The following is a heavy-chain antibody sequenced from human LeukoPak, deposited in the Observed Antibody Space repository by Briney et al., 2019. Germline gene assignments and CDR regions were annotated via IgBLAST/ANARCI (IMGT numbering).Heavy chain of an antibody. Sequence: GGSLRLSCAASGFTFSSYAMTWVRQAPGKGLEWVSGISGSGGSTYYADSVKGRFTISRDNSKNTLYLQMNSLRAEDTAVYYCAKTNEYCSGGSCYSHYYGMDVWGQGTTVTVSS. CDR3: AKTNEYCSGGSCYSHYYGMDV. V-gene: IGHV3-23*01. CDR2: ISGSGGST. CDR1: GFTFSSYA. J-gene: IGHJ6*02. D-gene: IGHD2-15*01.